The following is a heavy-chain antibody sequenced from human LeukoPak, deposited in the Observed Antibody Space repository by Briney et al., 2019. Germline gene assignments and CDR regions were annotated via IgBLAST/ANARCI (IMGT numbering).Heavy chain of an antibody. J-gene: IGHJ4*02. CDR1: GGSFSGYY. D-gene: IGHD1-26*01. CDR2: INHSGST. V-gene: IGHV4-34*01. Sequence: SETLSLTCAVYGGSFSGYYWSWIRQPPGKGLEWIGEINHSGSTNYNPSLKSRVTISVDTSKNQFSLKLSSVTAADTAVYYCARGHGVGATLRRKYFDYWGQGTLVTVSS. CDR3: ARGHGVGATLRRKYFDY.